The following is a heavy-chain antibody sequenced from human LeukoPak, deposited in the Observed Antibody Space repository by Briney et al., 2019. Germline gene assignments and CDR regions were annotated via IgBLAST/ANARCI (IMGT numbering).Heavy chain of an antibody. D-gene: IGHD2-2*01. CDR1: GGPFSVYY. CDR3: ARVRYCSSTSCYRGPKYYFDY. CDR2: IIQSGST. Sequence: PSDTLSLTCAVYGGPFSVYYGRWTRHPQGKGREGIGEIIQSGSTNYNPSLKSRVTISVDTSKNQFSLKLSSVTAADTAVYYCARVRYCSSTSCYRGPKYYFDYWGQGTLVTVSS. J-gene: IGHJ4*02. V-gene: IGHV4-34*12.